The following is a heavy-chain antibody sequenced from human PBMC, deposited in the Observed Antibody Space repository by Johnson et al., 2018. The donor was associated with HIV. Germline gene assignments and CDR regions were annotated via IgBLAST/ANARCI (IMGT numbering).Heavy chain of an antibody. J-gene: IGHJ3*02. CDR3: AKGLDTAMVRDAFDI. CDR2: IRYDGSNR. Sequence: QVQLVESGGGLVQPGGSLRLSCAASGLTVSSNYMSWVRQAPGKGLEWVAFIRYDGSNRYYEDSVKGRFTISRDNSKNTLYLQMNSLRAEDTAVYYCAKGLDTAMVRDAFDIWGQGTMVTVSS. V-gene: IGHV3-30*02. D-gene: IGHD5-18*01. CDR1: GLTVSSNY.